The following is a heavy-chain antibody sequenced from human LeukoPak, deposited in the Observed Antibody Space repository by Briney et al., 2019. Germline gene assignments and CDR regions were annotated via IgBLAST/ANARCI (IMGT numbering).Heavy chain of an antibody. CDR2: ISSTGSYI. V-gene: IGHV3-21*01. J-gene: IGHJ4*02. Sequence: KPGGSLRLSCAASGFTFTGYNIHWVRQAPGKGLVWVSSISSTGSYIYYADSVKGRFTISRDNAKNSLYLQMNSLRAEDTAVYYCRDPFDYWGQGTLVTASS. CDR3: RDPFDY. CDR1: GFTFTGYN.